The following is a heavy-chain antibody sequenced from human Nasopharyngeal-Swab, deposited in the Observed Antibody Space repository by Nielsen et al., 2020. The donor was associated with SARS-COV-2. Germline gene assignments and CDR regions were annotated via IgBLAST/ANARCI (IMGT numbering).Heavy chain of an antibody. V-gene: IGHV4-31*03. D-gene: IGHD3-10*01. CDR1: GASITSGGYY. J-gene: IGHJ4*02. CDR2: IYYSGNT. CDR3: ARGRAGHYFDY. Sequence: SETLSLTCTVSGASITSGGYYWSWIRHLPGRGLEWIGYIYYSGNTFYNPSLKSRVTMSVDTSENQFSLNLNSVTAADTAVYYCARGRAGHYFDYWGQGTLVTVSS.